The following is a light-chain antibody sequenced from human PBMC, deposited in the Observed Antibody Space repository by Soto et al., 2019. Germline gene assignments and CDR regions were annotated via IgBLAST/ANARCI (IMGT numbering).Light chain of an antibody. V-gene: IGKV3-20*01. J-gene: IGKJ2*01. CDR3: QQYGSSPLYT. Sequence: EIVLTQSPGTLSLSPGERATLSCRASQSVSRSYLAWYQQKVGQAPRLLIYGASSRATGIPGRFSGSGSGTDLTLTISRLEPEDFAVYYCQQYGSSPLYTFGQGTKLEIK. CDR1: QSVSRSY. CDR2: GAS.